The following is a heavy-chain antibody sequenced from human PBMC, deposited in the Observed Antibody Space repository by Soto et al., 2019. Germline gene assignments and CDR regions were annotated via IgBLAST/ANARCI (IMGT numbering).Heavy chain of an antibody. CDR1: GFTFSDHY. Sequence: EVQLVESGGGLVQPGGSLRLSCAASGFTFSDHYMDWVRQAPGKGLEWVGRIRNKANSYTTEYAASVKGRFTISIDDSEDSLYLQMNSLKTEDTAVYYCTRIELLLWGSYRPIDYWGQGTLVTVSS. CDR3: TRIELLLWGSYRPIDY. J-gene: IGHJ4*02. CDR2: IRNKANSYTT. D-gene: IGHD3-16*02. V-gene: IGHV3-72*01.